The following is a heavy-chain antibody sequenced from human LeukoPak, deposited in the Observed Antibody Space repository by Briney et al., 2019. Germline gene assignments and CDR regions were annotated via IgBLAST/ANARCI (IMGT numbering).Heavy chain of an antibody. D-gene: IGHD3-10*01. Sequence: PSETLSLTCTVSGGSISSYYWSWIRQPPGKGLEWIGYIYYSGGTNYNPSLKSRVTISVDTSKNQFSLKLSSVTAADTAVYYCARQSLLNWFDPWGQGTPVTVSS. CDR2: IYYSGGT. V-gene: IGHV4-59*08. CDR3: ARQSLLNWFDP. J-gene: IGHJ5*02. CDR1: GGSISSYY.